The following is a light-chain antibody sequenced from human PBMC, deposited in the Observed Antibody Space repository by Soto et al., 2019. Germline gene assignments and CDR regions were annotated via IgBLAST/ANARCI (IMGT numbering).Light chain of an antibody. CDR3: QQYNNWPPANT. V-gene: IGKV3-15*01. Sequence: EIVMTQSPATLSVSPGKRATLSCRASQSVSSNLAWYQQKPAQAPRLLIYGASTRATGIPARFSGSGSGTEFTLTISSLQSEDFAVYYCQQYNNWPPANTFGQGTKLEIK. CDR2: GAS. J-gene: IGKJ2*01. CDR1: QSVSSN.